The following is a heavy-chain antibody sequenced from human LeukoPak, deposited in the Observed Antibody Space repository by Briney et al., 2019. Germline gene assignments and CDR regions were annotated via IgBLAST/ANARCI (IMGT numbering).Heavy chain of an antibody. J-gene: IGHJ4*02. CDR1: GGSISSSSYY. CDR3: ATGYSYGYVVY. Sequence: PSETLSLTCTVSGGSISSSSYYWGWIRQPPGKGLEWIGSIYYSGSTYYNPSLKSRVTISVDTSKNQFSLKLSSVTAADTAVYYCATGYSYGYVVYWGQGTLVTVSS. D-gene: IGHD5-18*01. CDR2: IYYSGST. V-gene: IGHV4-39*01.